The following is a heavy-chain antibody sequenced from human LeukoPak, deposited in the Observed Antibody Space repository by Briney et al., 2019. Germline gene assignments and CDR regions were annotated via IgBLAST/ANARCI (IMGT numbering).Heavy chain of an antibody. CDR2: INHSGST. CDR3: ALRPQWLLHEY. Sequence: SETLSLTYAVYGGSFSGYHWSWIRQPPGKGLEWIGGINHSGSTNYNPSLKSRVTISVDKSNIQFSLKVNSVTAADTAVYYCALRPQWLLHEYWGQGTLVTVSS. CDR1: GGSFSGYH. D-gene: IGHD3-22*01. J-gene: IGHJ4*02. V-gene: IGHV4-34*01.